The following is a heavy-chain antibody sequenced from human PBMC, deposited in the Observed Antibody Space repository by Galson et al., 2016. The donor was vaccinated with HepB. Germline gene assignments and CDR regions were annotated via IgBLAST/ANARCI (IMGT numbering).Heavy chain of an antibody. D-gene: IGHD5-18*01. Sequence: SGYTFTNYYMPWVRQAPGQGLEWMGIINPTDGSTNYAQHLQGRVTMTRDPSTSTVYMELSSLRSEDTAIYYCARGLEYSYGCLDFWGQGTLVTVSS. CDR3: ARGLEYSYGCLDF. CDR2: INPTDGST. CDR1: GYTFTNYY. J-gene: IGHJ4*02. V-gene: IGHV1-46*01.